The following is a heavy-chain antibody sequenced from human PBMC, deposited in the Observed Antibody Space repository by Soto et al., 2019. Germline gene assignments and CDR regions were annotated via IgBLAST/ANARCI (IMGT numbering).Heavy chain of an antibody. V-gene: IGHV1-18*01. D-gene: IGHD4-17*01. CDR2: ISAYNGNT. J-gene: IGHJ5*02. CDR1: GYTFTSYG. CDR3: ARETTVPNLGYWFDP. Sequence: ASVKVSCKASGYTFTSYGISWVRQAPGQGLEWMGWISAYNGNTNYAQKLQGRVTMTTDTSTSTAYMELRSLRSDDTAVYYCARETTVPNLGYWFDPWGQGTLVTVSS.